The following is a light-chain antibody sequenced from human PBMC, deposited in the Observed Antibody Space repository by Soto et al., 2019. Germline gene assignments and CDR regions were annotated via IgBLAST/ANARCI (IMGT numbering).Light chain of an antibody. V-gene: IGKV1-5*03. J-gene: IGKJ1*01. Sequence: DIQMTPSPSTLSASVVDTVTVTCRASQSVSGWLAWYQQKPGKAPKLLIYKASSLESGVPSRFSGSGSGTEFTLTISSLQPDDFATYYCQQYNSYSRTFGQGTKVDIK. CDR2: KAS. CDR1: QSVSGW. CDR3: QQYNSYSRT.